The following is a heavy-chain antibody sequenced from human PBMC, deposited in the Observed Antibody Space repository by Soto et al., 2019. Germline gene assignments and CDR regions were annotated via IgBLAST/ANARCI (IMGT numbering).Heavy chain of an antibody. CDR3: VRGDYDYVWGSYRWSDP. V-gene: IGHV1-18*01. CDR1: GYTFTSYG. J-gene: IGHJ5*02. Sequence: QVQLVQSGAEVKKPGASVKVSCKASGYTFTSYGISWVRQAPGQGLEWMGWISAYNGNTNYAQKLQGRVTMTTDTSTSTAYMELRSLRSDDTAVYYCVRGDYDYVWGSYRWSDPWGQGTLVTVSS. D-gene: IGHD3-16*02. CDR2: ISAYNGNT.